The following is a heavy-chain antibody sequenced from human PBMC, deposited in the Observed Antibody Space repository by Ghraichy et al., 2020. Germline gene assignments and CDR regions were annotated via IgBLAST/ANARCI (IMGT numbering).Heavy chain of an antibody. CDR1: GGSISSGGNY. J-gene: IGHJ6*02. D-gene: IGHD4-23*01. CDR2: IYYSGST. V-gene: IGHV4-31*03. CDR3: ARVKMGNPRYYYGMDV. Sequence: SETLSLTCTVSGGSISSGGNYWTWIRQHSGKGLEWIGDIYYSGSTYYNPSLKSRLTISVDTSKNQFSLKLSSVTGADTAVYYCARVKMGNPRYYYGMDVWGQGTTVTVSS.